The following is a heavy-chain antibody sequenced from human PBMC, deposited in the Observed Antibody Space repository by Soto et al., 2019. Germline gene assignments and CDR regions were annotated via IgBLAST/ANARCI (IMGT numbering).Heavy chain of an antibody. J-gene: IGHJ5*02. Sequence: AGGSLRLSCAASGFTFSCYSMNWVRQAPGKGLEWVSSISSSSSYIYYADSVKGRFTISRDNAKNSLYLQMNSLRAEDTAVYYCARETYGDYVGYFDPWGRGTLVTVSS. CDR3: ARETYGDYVGYFDP. V-gene: IGHV3-21*01. CDR1: GFTFSCYS. CDR2: ISSSSSYI. D-gene: IGHD4-17*01.